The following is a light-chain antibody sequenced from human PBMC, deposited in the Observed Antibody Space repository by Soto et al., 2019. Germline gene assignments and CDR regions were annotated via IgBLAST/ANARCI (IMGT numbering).Light chain of an antibody. CDR3: QQLQRIPFT. V-gene: IGKV1-9*01. Sequence: QLTQSPSSLAASVGDRVTITCRASQDISRYLAWYQQRAGKAPKLLIYGASTLQSGVPSRFSGSGSGTEFTLTISSLQPEDFATYHFQQLQRIPFTFGPGTPVDV. J-gene: IGKJ3*01. CDR2: GAS. CDR1: QDISRY.